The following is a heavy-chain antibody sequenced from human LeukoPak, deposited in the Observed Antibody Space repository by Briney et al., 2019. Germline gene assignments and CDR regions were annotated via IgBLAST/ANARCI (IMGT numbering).Heavy chain of an antibody. V-gene: IGHV4-59*01. J-gene: IGHJ4*02. CDR3: ASIPYYDFWSGYFDY. D-gene: IGHD3-3*01. CDR2: IYYSGST. CDR1: GGSISSYY. Sequence: SETLSVTCTVSGGSISSYYWSWIRQPPGKGLEWIGYIYYSGSTNYNPSLKSRVTISVDTSKNQFSLKLSSVTAADTAVYYCASIPYYDFWSGYFDYWGQGTLVTVSS.